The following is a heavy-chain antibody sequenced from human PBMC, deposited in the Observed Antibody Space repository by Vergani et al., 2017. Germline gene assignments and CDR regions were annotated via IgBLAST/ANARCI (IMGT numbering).Heavy chain of an antibody. CDR2: ISGFNGNK. CDR1: GYNFTNYG. Sequence: QVQLVQSGAEVKKPGASVKVSCKASGYNFTNYGITWVRQAPGQGLDWMGWISGFNGNKNSAQKFQGRVTMTTDTSTSTAYMELRSLGSDDTAIYYCAKTHEGDSGYDYFDYWGQGTLVTVSS. D-gene: IGHD5-12*01. CDR3: AKTHEGDSGYDYFDY. J-gene: IGHJ4*02. V-gene: IGHV1-18*01.